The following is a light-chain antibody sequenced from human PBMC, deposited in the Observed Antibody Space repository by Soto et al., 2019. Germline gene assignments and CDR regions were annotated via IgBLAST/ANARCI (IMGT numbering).Light chain of an antibody. J-gene: IGLJ1*01. Sequence: QSALTQPASVSGSPGQSITISCTGTSSDIGGYKYVSWYQHHPGKAPKLVIYEVTNRPSGISNRFSGTKFGNTAYLTIAGLQAEDEADYYCSSYRSSATPYVFGTGTQLTVL. CDR2: EVT. CDR1: SSDIGGYKY. CDR3: SSYRSSATPYV. V-gene: IGLV2-14*01.